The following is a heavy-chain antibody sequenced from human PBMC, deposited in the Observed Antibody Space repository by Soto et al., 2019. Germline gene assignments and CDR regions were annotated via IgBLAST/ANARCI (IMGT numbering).Heavy chain of an antibody. J-gene: IGHJ4*02. CDR2: IKEDGSEI. V-gene: IGHV3-7*01. D-gene: IGHD3-16*01. CDR1: GFSISSYW. CDR3: ARDVGFDYVN. Sequence: EVQLVESGGGLVQPGGSLRISCAVSGFSISSYWMSWVRQAPGKGLEWVASIKEDGSEIYYVESVGGRFTISRDSAENSLHLLMNSLSAEDTGVYFCARDVGFDYVNWGQGTLVTVSS.